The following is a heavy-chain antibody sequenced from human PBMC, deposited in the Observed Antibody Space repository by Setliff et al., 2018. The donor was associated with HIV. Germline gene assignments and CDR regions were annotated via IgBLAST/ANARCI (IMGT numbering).Heavy chain of an antibody. CDR3: ARASSDIPGVDSNYFDD. V-gene: IGHV4-38-2*01. D-gene: IGHD2-2*01. CDR1: GYSISIGYY. J-gene: IGHJ4*02. Sequence: SETLSLTCAVSGYSISIGYYWGWIRQPPGKGLEWIGNIYHSGSTYYNPSLKSRVTISVDTSKNRFSLMLSSVTAADTAVYYCARASSDIPGVDSNYFDDWGQGTLVTVSS. CDR2: IYHSGST.